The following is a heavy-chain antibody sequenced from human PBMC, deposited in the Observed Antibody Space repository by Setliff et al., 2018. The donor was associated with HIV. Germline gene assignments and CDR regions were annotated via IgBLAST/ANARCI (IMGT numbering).Heavy chain of an antibody. CDR3: AREGGSSVSGANMDG. J-gene: IGHJ6*04. CDR1: GFMFATHE. V-gene: IGHV3-48*03. D-gene: IGHD6-19*01. CDR2: IAVDGTTL. Sequence: PGGSLRLSCVASGFMFATHEINWVRQAPGKGLEWIAFIAVDGTTLLYADSVKGRFTISRDDSKNTLFLQMNSLRVDDTAVYYCAREGGSSVSGANMDGWGKGTTVTVSS.